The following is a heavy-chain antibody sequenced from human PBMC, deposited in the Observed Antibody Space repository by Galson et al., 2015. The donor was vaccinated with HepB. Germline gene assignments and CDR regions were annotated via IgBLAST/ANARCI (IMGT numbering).Heavy chain of an antibody. CDR3: TTDRGYYDFWSGYYWDYYYYGMDV. J-gene: IGHJ6*02. Sequence: SLRLSCAASGFTFSNAWTSWVRQAPGKGLEWVGRIKSKTDGGTTDYAAPVKGRFTISRDDSKNTLYLQMNSLKTEDTAVYYCTTDRGYYDFWSGYYWDYYYYGMDVWGQGTTVTVSS. CDR2: IKSKTDGGTT. CDR1: GFTFSNAW. V-gene: IGHV3-15*01. D-gene: IGHD3-3*01.